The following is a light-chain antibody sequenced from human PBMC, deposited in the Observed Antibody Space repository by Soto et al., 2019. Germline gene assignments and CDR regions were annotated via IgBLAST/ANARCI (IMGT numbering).Light chain of an antibody. J-gene: IGLJ2*01. V-gene: IGLV2-8*01. Sequence: QSVLTQPPSASGSPGQSVTISCTGTSSDVGGYNYVSWYQQHPGKAPKLMIYEVSKRPSGVPDRFSGSKSGNTASPTVSGLQAEDEADYYCSSYAGSNNVVFGGGTMLTVL. CDR1: SSDVGGYNY. CDR3: SSYAGSNNVV. CDR2: EVS.